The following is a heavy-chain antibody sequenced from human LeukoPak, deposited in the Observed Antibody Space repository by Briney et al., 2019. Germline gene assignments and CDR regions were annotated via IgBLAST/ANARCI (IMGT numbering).Heavy chain of an antibody. V-gene: IGHV4-59*01. CDR3: ARVSAAAGTHYFDY. Sequence: SQTLSLTCTVSGGSLSSYYWSWVRHPPGKGLEWIGYIYYNWSTNYNPALKSRVTISVDTSKNRCSLKLSSVTAADTAVYYWARVSAAAGTHYFDYWGEGTLVTV. CDR1: GGSLSSYY. CDR2: IYYNWST. D-gene: IGHD6-13*01. J-gene: IGHJ4*02.